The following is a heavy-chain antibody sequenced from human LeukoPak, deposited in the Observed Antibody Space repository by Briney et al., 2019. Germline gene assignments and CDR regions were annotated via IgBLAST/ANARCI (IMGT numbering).Heavy chain of an antibody. D-gene: IGHD6-13*01. CDR3: ARAYSSNFKFDY. CDR1: GFTFSSYS. J-gene: IGHJ4*02. CDR2: ISSSSSTI. Sequence: GGSLRLSCAASGFTFSSYSMNWVRQAPGKGLEWVSYISSSSSTIYYADSVKGRFTISRDNARNSLYLQMNSLRAEDTAVYYCARAYSSNFKFDYWAREPRSPSPQ. V-gene: IGHV3-48*04.